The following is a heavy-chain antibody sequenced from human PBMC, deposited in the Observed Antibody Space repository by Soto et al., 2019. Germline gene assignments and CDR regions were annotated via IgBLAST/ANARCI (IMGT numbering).Heavy chain of an antibody. CDR3: VRGDGDRYDGHGYLGRH. Sequence: EVQLVESGGGLVQPGGSLRLSCAASGFTFSSYWMHWVRQAPGKGLEWVSRMNMAGNRISYVDSVKGRCTISRDNAKNTFYMEMKSARVEDTAVYYCVRGDGDRYDGHGYLGRHWGQGSLVTVSS. CDR2: MNMAGNRI. D-gene: IGHD2-21*01. V-gene: IGHV3-74*01. J-gene: IGHJ4*02. CDR1: GFTFSSYW.